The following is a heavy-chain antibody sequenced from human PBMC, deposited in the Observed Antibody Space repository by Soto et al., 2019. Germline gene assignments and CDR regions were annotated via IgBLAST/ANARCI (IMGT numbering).Heavy chain of an antibody. CDR2: IYYSGST. D-gene: IGHD6-13*01. J-gene: IGHJ4*02. V-gene: IGHV4-39*01. CDR1: GGSISSSSYY. CDR3: ARRVAMSSVVAAGTFFFDY. Sequence: QLQLQESGPGLVKPSETLSLTCTVSGGSISSSSYYWGWIRQPPGKRLEWIGSIYYSGSTYYNPSLKSRVTISVDTSKNQFSLKLSSVTAADTAVYYCARRVAMSSVVAAGTFFFDYWGQGTLVTVSS.